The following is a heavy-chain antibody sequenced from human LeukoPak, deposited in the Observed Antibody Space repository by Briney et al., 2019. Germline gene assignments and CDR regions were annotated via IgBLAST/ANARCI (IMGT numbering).Heavy chain of an antibody. CDR3: TRENYVPDS. J-gene: IGHJ5*02. CDR1: GYNFSPYW. D-gene: IGHD3-10*02. CDR2: ISNGGYAT. V-gene: IGHV3-7*03. Sequence: GGSLRLSCVASGYNFSPYWMSWVRQTPGKGLEWVASISNGGYATYYVDSVRGRFTISRDDAKNSLFLQMNGLGADDTAVYYCTRENYVPDSWGQGTLITVSS.